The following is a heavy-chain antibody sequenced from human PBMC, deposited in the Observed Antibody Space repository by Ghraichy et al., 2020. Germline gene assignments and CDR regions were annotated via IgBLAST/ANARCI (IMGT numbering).Heavy chain of an antibody. CDR2: IYYSGST. V-gene: IGHV4-59*01. CDR3: ARGLTIFDLYYYYYMDV. J-gene: IGHJ6*03. Sequence: SETLSLTCTVSGGSISSYYWSWIRQPPGKGLEWIGYIYYSGSTNYNPSLKSRVTISVDTSKNQFSLKLSSVTAADTAVYYCARGLTIFDLYYYYYMDVWGTRTTVTVSS. CDR1: GGSISSYY. D-gene: IGHD3-3*01.